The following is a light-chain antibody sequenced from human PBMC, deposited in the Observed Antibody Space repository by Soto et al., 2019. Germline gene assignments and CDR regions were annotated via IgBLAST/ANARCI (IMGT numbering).Light chain of an antibody. V-gene: IGLV2-18*02. CDR3: SSYAGNSVL. J-gene: IGLJ2*01. CDR1: SSDFGTYNR. Sequence: QSVLTQPPSVSGSPGQSVTISCTGASSDFGTYNRVSWYQQPPGTAPKLILYEVSNRPSGVPDRFSGSKSGNTASLTISGLQAEDEGDYYCSSYAGNSVLFGGGTKLTVL. CDR2: EVS.